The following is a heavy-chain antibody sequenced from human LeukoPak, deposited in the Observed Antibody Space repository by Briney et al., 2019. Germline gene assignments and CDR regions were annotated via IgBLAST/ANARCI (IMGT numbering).Heavy chain of an antibody. CDR2: IYYSGST. Sequence: SETLSLTCAVYGGSFSGYYWSWIRQPPGKGLEWIGYIYYSGSTNYNPSLKSRVTISVDTSKNQFSLKLSSVTAADTAVYYCARHSSVGPDAFDIWGQGTMVTVSS. V-gene: IGHV4-59*08. CDR3: ARHSSVGPDAFDI. CDR1: GGSFSGYY. J-gene: IGHJ3*02. D-gene: IGHD5/OR15-5a*01.